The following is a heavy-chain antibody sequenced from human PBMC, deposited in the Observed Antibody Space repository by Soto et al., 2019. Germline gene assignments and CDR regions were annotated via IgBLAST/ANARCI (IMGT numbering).Heavy chain of an antibody. CDR3: ARDRQLARGSFDP. J-gene: IGHJ5*02. V-gene: IGHV1-46*01. CDR1: GYNFTSYY. CDR2: ISPSDGRA. D-gene: IGHD6-13*01. Sequence: QVQLVQSGAEVKKPGASVKVSCKASGYNFTSYYIHWVRQAPGQRLEWMGIISPSDGRATYAQNFQGRVSMTTDTSTTTVYMELSSLGSEDTAVYYCARDRQLARGSFDPWGQGTLVTVSS.